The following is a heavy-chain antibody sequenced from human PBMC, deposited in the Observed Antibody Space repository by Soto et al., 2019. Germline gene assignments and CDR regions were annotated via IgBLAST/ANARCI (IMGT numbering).Heavy chain of an antibody. CDR3: ASLHGYDILTGYYKNDAFDI. CDR2: ISGSSSTI. Sequence: GGSLRLSCAASGFTFSSYSMNWVRQAPGKGLEWVSYISGSSSTIYYADSVKGRFTISRDNAKNSLYLQMNSLRAEDTAVYYCASLHGYDILTGYYKNDAFDIWGQGTMVTVSS. V-gene: IGHV3-48*01. D-gene: IGHD3-9*01. CDR1: GFTFSSYS. J-gene: IGHJ3*02.